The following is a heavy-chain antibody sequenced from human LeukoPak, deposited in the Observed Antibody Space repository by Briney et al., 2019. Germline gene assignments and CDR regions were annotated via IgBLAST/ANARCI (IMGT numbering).Heavy chain of an antibody. D-gene: IGHD1-26*01. CDR2: ISAYNGNT. CDR1: GYTFTIYG. CDR3: ARDTYTGVGATKWDYSHYGMDV. Sequence: ASVKVSCKASGYTFTIYGINWVRRAPGQGLEWMGWISAYNGNTNYARKLQGRVTVTTDTSTTTAYMELRSLRSDDTGVYYCARDTYTGVGATKWDYSHYGMDVWGQGTTVTVSS. V-gene: IGHV1-18*01. J-gene: IGHJ6*02.